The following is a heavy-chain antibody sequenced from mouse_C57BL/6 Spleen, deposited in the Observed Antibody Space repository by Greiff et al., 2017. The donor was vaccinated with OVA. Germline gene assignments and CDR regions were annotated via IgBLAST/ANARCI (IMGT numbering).Heavy chain of an antibody. CDR3: ARMGVVASGDY. J-gene: IGHJ2*01. Sequence: VQLQQSGAELVKPGASVKMSCKASGYTFTSYWITWVKQRPGQGLEWIGDIYPGSGSTNYNEKFKSKATLTVDTSSSTAYMQLSSLTSEDSAVYYCARMGVVASGDYWGQGTTLTVSS. D-gene: IGHD1-1*01. CDR1: GYTFTSYW. CDR2: IYPGSGST. V-gene: IGHV1-55*01.